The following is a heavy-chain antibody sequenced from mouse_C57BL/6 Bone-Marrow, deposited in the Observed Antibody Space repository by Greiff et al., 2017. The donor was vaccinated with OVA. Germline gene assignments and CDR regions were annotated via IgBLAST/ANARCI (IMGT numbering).Heavy chain of an antibody. CDR1: GYTFTSYW. CDR3: ARWIITTRGAMDY. V-gene: IGHV1-55*01. CDR2: IYPGSGST. J-gene: IGHJ4*01. D-gene: IGHD1-1*01. Sequence: QVQLQQPGAELVKPGASVKMSCKASGYTFTSYWITWVKQRPGQGLEWIGDIYPGSGSTNYNEKFKSKATLTVDTSSSTAYMQLSSLTSEDSAVYYCARWIITTRGAMDYWGQGTSVTVAS.